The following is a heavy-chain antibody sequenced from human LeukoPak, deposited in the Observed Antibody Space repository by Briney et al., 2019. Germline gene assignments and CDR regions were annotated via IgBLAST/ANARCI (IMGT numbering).Heavy chain of an antibody. Sequence: GGPLRPPCEAPGPIFRINGMRGVGQAQGKGREWVATITRDGNEKYYVDSVKGRFTISRDNAKDSLCLQMNSLRAEDTAVYYCARGHKGLEFWGRGTTVTVFS. CDR1: GPIFRING. V-gene: IGHV3-7*03. CDR2: ITRDGNEK. CDR3: ARGHKGLEF. J-gene: IGHJ6*02.